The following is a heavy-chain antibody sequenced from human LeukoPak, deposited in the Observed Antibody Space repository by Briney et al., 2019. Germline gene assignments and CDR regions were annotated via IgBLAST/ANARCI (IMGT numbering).Heavy chain of an antibody. D-gene: IGHD4-17*01. V-gene: IGHV3-21*01. CDR3: ARDTKSDYGDYGAFDI. Sequence: GGSLRLSCAASGFTFSSYNMNWVRQAQGNGLEWVSTIGSRTSYIYLADSMKGRFTISRDDAKNSLFLQMNSLRAEDTAVYYCARDTKSDYGDYGAFDIWGQGTRVTVSS. CDR1: GFTFSSYN. J-gene: IGHJ3*02. CDR2: IGSRTSYI.